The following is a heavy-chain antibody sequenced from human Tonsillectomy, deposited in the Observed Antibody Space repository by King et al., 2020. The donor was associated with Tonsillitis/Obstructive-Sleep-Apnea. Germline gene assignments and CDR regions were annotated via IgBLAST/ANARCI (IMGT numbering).Heavy chain of an antibody. Sequence: VQLVESGGGLVQPGGSLRLSCAASGFTFSSYWMHWVRQAPGKGLVWVSRISTDGSSTSYADSVKGRFTISRDNAKNTLYLQMNTLRAEDTAVYYCTRDITAAGSQGLDYWGQGPLVTVSS. CDR3: TRDITAAGSQGLDY. CDR1: GFTFSSYW. CDR2: ISTDGSST. D-gene: IGHD6-13*01. V-gene: IGHV3-74*01. J-gene: IGHJ4*02.